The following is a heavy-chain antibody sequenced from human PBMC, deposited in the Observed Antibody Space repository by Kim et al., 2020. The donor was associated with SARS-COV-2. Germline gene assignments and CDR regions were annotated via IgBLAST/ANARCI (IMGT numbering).Heavy chain of an antibody. V-gene: IGHV3-9*01. D-gene: IGHD6-19*01. J-gene: IGHJ3*02. Sequence: SLRLSCAASGFPFDDYAMHWVRQSPGKGLEWVSGISWNSGSIGYADSVKGRFTISRDNAKNSLYLQMNSLRAEDTALYYCATLQKQWLVEDAFDIWGQGTMVTVSS. CDR2: ISWNSGSI. CDR1: GFPFDDYA. CDR3: ATLQKQWLVEDAFDI.